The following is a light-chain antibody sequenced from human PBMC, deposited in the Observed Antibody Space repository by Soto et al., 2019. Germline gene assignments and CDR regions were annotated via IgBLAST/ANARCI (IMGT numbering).Light chain of an antibody. CDR2: GAS. CDR3: QQRSSWPPT. Sequence: EIVLTQSPCTLSLSPGERAALSCRASQSVSSKFLAWYQQSPGQAPRLLIYGASTRDTGVPARFSGSGSGTDFTLTISSLEPEDFAVYYCQQRSSWPPTFGQGTRLEIK. V-gene: IGKV3-11*01. J-gene: IGKJ5*01. CDR1: QSVSSKF.